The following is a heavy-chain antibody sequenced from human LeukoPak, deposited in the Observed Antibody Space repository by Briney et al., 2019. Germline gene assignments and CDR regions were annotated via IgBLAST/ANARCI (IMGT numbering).Heavy chain of an antibody. Sequence: ASVKVSCKASGYTFTGYYMHWVRQAPGQGLEWMGRINPNSGGTNYAQKFQGRVTMTRDTSISTAYMELSRLRSDGTAVYYCARVGSGSYSSSYYYYGMDVWGQGTTVTVSS. CDR3: ARVGSGSYSSSYYYYGMDV. D-gene: IGHD1-26*01. V-gene: IGHV1-2*06. CDR1: GYTFTGYY. CDR2: INPNSGGT. J-gene: IGHJ6*02.